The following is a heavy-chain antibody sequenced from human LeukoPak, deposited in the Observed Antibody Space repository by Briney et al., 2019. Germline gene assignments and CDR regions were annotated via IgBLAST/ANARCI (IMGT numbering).Heavy chain of an antibody. CDR1: AASISSYY. D-gene: IGHD6-13*01. J-gene: IGHJ1*01. CDR3: ARESVVALAAAGGPLQH. CDR2: IYTSGST. Sequence: SETLSLTCTVAAASISSYYWSWIRQPAGKGLEWIGRIYTSGSTNYNPSLKSRVTMSVGTSKNQFSLKLSSVTAADTAVYYCARESVVALAAAGGPLQHWGQGTLVTVSS. V-gene: IGHV4-4*07.